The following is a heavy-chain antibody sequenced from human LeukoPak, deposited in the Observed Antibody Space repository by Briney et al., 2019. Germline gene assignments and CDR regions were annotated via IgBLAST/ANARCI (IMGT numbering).Heavy chain of an antibody. CDR2: INHSGST. CDR3: ARGLTKYDSSGYYLYY. Sequence: SETLSLTCTVSGGSISSGSYYWSWIRQPPGKGLEWIGEINHSGSTNYNPSLKSRVTISVDTSKNQFSLKLSSVTAADTAVYYCARGLTKYDSSGYYLYYWGQGTLVTVSS. V-gene: IGHV4-39*07. J-gene: IGHJ4*02. D-gene: IGHD3-22*01. CDR1: GGSISSGSYY.